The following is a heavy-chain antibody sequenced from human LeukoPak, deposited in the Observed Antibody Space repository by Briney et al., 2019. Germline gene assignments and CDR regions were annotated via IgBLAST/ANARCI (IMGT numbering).Heavy chain of an antibody. Sequence: GASVKVSCKTSGYTLTAYYIHWVRQAHGQGLEWMGWINPKSGGTNYAQNFQGRVTMTRDTSISTAYMELSRLRSGDSAVYYCAREKKVGTFDYWGQGTLVTVSS. CDR3: AREKKVGTFDY. CDR1: GYTLTAYY. D-gene: IGHD2-21*02. CDR2: INPKSGGT. V-gene: IGHV1-2*02. J-gene: IGHJ4*02.